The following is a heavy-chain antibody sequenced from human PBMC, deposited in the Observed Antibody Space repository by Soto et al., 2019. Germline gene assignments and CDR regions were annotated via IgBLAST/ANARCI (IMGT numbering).Heavy chain of an antibody. D-gene: IGHD3-10*01. CDR2: IYSTGTT. Sequence: EVQLVESGGGLIQPGGSLKLSCAASGFTVGNNYMSWVRQAPGKGLEWVSLIYSTGTTKYADSVKCRFTVSRDNAKNTLYLKMNSLRAEGTAVYYCAKDGRGSGSHYNSFGYWGQGTLVTVSS. CDR3: AKDGRGSGSHYNSFGY. V-gene: IGHV3-53*01. CDR1: GFTVGNNY. J-gene: IGHJ4*02.